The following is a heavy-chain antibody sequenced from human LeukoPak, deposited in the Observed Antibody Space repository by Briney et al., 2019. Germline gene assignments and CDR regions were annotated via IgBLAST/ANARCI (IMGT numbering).Heavy chain of an antibody. CDR3: ARGLRAYYYYGMDV. CDR2: IYSGGST. V-gene: IGHV3-53*05. CDR1: GFTVSSNY. Sequence: GGPLRLSCAASGFTVSSNYMSWVRQAPGKGLEWVSVIYSGGSTYYADSVKGRFTISRDNSKNTLFLQMGSLRVEDMAVYYCARGLRAYYYYGMDVWGQGTTVTVSS. J-gene: IGHJ6*02. D-gene: IGHD3-3*01.